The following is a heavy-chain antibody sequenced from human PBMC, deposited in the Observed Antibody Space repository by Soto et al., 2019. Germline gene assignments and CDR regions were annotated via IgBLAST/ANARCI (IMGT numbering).Heavy chain of an antibody. D-gene: IGHD3-16*01. CDR3: ARGAHYFDY. CDR2: INSDGSSS. V-gene: IGHV3-74*01. J-gene: IGHJ4*02. CDR1: GFSFSSYW. Sequence: EVQVVESGGGLVQPGGSLRLSCAASGFSFSSYWMHWVRQAPGKGLVWVSRINSDGSSSNYADSVTGRFAVSRDKAKNTVYLQMNSLRAEDTAVYYCARGAHYFDYWGQGTLVIVSS.